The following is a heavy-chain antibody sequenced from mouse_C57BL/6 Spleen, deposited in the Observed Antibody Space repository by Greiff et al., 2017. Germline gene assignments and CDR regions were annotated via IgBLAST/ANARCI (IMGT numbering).Heavy chain of an antibody. J-gene: IGHJ2*01. CDR3: ARLGESLDSSGYVGY. D-gene: IGHD3-2*02. CDR1: GYTFTSYG. Sequence: VQLQQSGAELARPGASVKLSCKASGYTFTSYGISWVKQRTGPGLEWIGEIYPRSGITYYNEKFKGKATLTADKSSSTAYMELRSLTSEDSAVYFCARLGESLDSSGYVGYWGQGTTLTVSS. CDR2: IYPRSGIT. V-gene: IGHV1-81*01.